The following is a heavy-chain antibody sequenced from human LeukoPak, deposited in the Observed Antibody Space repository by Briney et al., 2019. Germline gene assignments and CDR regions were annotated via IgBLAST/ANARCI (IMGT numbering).Heavy chain of an antibody. J-gene: IGHJ5*02. CDR1: GFTFSDYY. Sequence: PGGSLRLSCAASGFTFSDYYMSWIRQAPGKGLEWVSYISSSGSTIYYADSVKGRFTISRDNAKNSLYLQMNSLRAEDTAVYYCARDREQPAEEDWFDPWGQGTLVTVSS. V-gene: IGHV3-11*04. D-gene: IGHD1-26*01. CDR2: ISSSGSTI. CDR3: ARDREQPAEEDWFDP.